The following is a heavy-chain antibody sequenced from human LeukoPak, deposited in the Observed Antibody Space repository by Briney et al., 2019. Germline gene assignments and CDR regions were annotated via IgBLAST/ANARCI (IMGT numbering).Heavy chain of an antibody. CDR3: ARDGAHDYGDYDFDY. Sequence: GGSLRLSRAASGFTVSSNYMSWVRQAPGKGLEWVSVIYSGGSTYYADSVKGRFTISRDNSKNTLYLQMSSLRAEDTAVYYCARDGAHDYGDYDFDYWGQGTLVTVSS. CDR1: GFTVSSNY. D-gene: IGHD4-17*01. V-gene: IGHV3-66*02. J-gene: IGHJ4*02. CDR2: IYSGGST.